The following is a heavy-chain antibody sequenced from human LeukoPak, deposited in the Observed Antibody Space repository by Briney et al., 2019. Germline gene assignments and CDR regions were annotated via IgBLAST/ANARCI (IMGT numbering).Heavy chain of an antibody. CDR3: ARYGSSANDAFDI. CDR2: IYTSGST. J-gene: IGHJ3*02. Sequence: SETLSLTCTVSGGSISSYDWSRIRQPTGQGLEWIGRIYTSGSTNYNPSLKSRVTMSVDTSKNQFSLKLSSVTAADTAVYYCARYGSSANDAFDIWGQGTMVTVSS. CDR1: GGSISSYD. V-gene: IGHV4-4*07. D-gene: IGHD2-2*01.